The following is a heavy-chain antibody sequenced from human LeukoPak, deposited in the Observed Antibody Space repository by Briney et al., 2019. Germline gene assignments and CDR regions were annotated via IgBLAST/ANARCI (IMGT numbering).Heavy chain of an antibody. Sequence: KPSETLSLTCTVSGGSLSNYWSWIRQPPGKGVEWIGGINHSGSTNYNPSLKSRVTISVDTSKNQFSLKLSSVTAADTAVYYCARRRRIVGATPGAFDIWGQGTMVTVSS. CDR3: ARRRRIVGATPGAFDI. CDR1: GGSLSNY. J-gene: IGHJ3*02. V-gene: IGHV4-34*01. CDR2: INHSGST. D-gene: IGHD1-26*01.